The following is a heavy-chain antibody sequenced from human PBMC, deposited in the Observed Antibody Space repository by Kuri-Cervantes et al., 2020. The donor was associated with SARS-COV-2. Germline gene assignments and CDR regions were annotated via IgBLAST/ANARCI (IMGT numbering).Heavy chain of an antibody. CDR1: GFTFSSYS. D-gene: IGHD3-3*01. CDR3: GRDKGFYGMDV. V-gene: IGHV3-21*01. J-gene: IGHJ6*02. CDR2: ISSSSSYI. Sequence: GESLKISCAASGFTFSSYSMNWVRQAPGKGLEWVSSISSSSSYIYYADSVKGRFSISRDTAKNTIYLDMSSLRAEDTAVYFCGRDKGFYGMDVWGQGTTVTVSS.